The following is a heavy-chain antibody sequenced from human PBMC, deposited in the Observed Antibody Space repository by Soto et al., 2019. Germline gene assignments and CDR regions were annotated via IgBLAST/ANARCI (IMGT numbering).Heavy chain of an antibody. CDR1: GGSISSGGYY. Sequence: QVQLQESGPGLVKPSQTLSLTCTVSGGSISSGGYYWSWIRQHPGKGLEWIGYIYYSGSTYYNPSLKSRVTISVDTSKNQFSLKLSSVTAADTAVYYCARDRHYYDSSGYSDDAFDIWGQGTMVTVSS. CDR3: ARDRHYYDSSGYSDDAFDI. J-gene: IGHJ3*02. V-gene: IGHV4-31*03. CDR2: IYYSGST. D-gene: IGHD3-22*01.